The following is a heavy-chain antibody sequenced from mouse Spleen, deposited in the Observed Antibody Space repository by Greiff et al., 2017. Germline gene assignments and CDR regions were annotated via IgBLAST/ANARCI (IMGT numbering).Heavy chain of an antibody. CDR3: ARDRGYYDGSTGFDY. D-gene: IGHD1-1*01. CDR1: GFTFSDYY. V-gene: IGHV5-16*01. Sequence: EVKVVESEGGLVQPGSSMKLSCTASGFTFSDYYMAWVRQVPEKGLEWVANINYDGSSTYYLDSLKSRFIISRDNAKNILYLQMSSLKSEDTATYYCARDRGYYDGSTGFDYWGQGTTLTVSS. CDR2: INYDGSST. J-gene: IGHJ2*01.